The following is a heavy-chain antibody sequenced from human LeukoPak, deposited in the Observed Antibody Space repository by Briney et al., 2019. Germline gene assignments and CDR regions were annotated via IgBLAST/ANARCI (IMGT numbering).Heavy chain of an antibody. CDR1: GGSISSYY. D-gene: IGHD5-12*01. CDR2: IYYSGST. J-gene: IGHJ4*02. V-gene: IGHV4-59*01. CDR3: ARVRSGYDPYYFDY. Sequence: SETLSLTCTVSGGSISSYYWSWIRQPPGKGLEWIGYIYYSGSTNYNPSLKSRVTISVDTSKNQFSLKLSSVTAADTAVYYCARVRSGYDPYYFDYWGQGTLVTVSS.